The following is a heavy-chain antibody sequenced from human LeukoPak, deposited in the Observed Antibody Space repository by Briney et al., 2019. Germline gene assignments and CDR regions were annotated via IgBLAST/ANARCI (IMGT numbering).Heavy chain of an antibody. CDR3: ARVNGHSGSYGY. J-gene: IGHJ4*02. CDR1: GFTFSSYS. D-gene: IGHD1-26*01. Sequence: GSLRLSCAASGFTFSSYSMNWVRQAPGKGLEWVSYISSSSSTIYYADSVKGRFTISRDNAKNPLYLQMNSLRAEDTAVYYCARVNGHSGSYGYWGQGTLVTVSS. CDR2: ISSSSSTI. V-gene: IGHV3-48*01.